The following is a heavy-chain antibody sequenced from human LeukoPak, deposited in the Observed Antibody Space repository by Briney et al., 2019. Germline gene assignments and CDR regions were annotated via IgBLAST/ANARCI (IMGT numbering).Heavy chain of an antibody. CDR1: GGTFSSYT. CDR2: IIPILGIA. V-gene: IGHV1-69*02. D-gene: IGHD3-22*01. CDR3: ARGAYYDSSGYPAYYFDY. J-gene: IGHJ4*02. Sequence: SVKVSCKASGGTFSSYTISWVRQAPGQGLEWMGRIIPILGIANYAQKFQGRVTITADKSTSTAYMELSSLRSEDTAVYYCARGAYYDSSGYPAYYFDYWGQGTLVTVSS.